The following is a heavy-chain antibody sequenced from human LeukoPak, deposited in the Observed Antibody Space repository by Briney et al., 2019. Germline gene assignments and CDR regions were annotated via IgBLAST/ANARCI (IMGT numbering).Heavy chain of an antibody. Sequence: SETLSLTCAVSGGSISSSNWWSWVRQPPGKGLEWIGEIYHSGSTNYNPSLKSRVTISVDKSKNQFSLKLSSVTAADTAVYFCARAPDYSSSWNVGYWYFDLWGRGTLVTVSS. CDR2: IYHSGST. CDR1: GGSISSSNW. CDR3: ARAPDYSSSWNVGYWYFDL. J-gene: IGHJ2*01. D-gene: IGHD6-13*01. V-gene: IGHV4-4*02.